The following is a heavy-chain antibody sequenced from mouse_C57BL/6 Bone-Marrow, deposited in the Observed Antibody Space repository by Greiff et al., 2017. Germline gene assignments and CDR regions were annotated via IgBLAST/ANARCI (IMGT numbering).Heavy chain of an antibody. CDR3: ARDYGSSYGYCDV. D-gene: IGHD1-1*01. CDR1: GYTFTSYD. Sequence: QVQLQQSGPELVKPGASVKLSCKASGYTFTSYDINWVKQRPGQGLEWIGWIYPRDGSTKYNEKFKGKATLTVDTSSSTAYMELHSLTSEDSAVYFCARDYGSSYGYCDVWGTGTTVTVSS. J-gene: IGHJ1*03. V-gene: IGHV1-85*01. CDR2: IYPRDGST.